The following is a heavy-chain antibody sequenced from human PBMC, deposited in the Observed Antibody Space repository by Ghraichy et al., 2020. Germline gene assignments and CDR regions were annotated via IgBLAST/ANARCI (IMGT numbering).Heavy chain of an antibody. CDR1: GYTFTSYD. Sequence: ASVKVSCKASGYTFTSYDINWVRQATGQGLEWMGWMNPNSGNTGYAQKFQGRVTMTRNTSISTAYMELSSLRSEDTAVYCARGSNHYGGNSRDDYWGQGTLVTVSS. CDR2: MNPNSGNT. J-gene: IGHJ4*02. V-gene: IGHV1-8*01. D-gene: IGHD4-23*01. CDR3: ARGSNHYGGNSRDDY.